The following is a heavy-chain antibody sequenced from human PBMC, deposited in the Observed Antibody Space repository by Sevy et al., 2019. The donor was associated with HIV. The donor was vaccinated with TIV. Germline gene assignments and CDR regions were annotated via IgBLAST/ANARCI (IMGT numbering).Heavy chain of an antibody. V-gene: IGHV3-53*01. Sequence: GGSLRLSCAASGFTVSSNYMSWVRQAPGKGLEWVSVIYSGGSTYYADSVKGRFTISRDNSKNTLYLQMNSLRAEDTAVYYCARDLKGSSGPPAWGQGTLVTVSS. J-gene: IGHJ5*02. CDR3: ARDLKGSSGPPA. D-gene: IGHD6-6*01. CDR2: IYSGGST. CDR1: GFTVSSNY.